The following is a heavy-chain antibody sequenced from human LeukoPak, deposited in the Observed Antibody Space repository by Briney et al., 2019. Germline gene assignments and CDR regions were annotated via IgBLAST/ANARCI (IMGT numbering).Heavy chain of an antibody. J-gene: IGHJ5*02. CDR1: GGALSSGSYY. Sequence: SETLSLTCTVSGGALSSGSYYWSWIRQPPGQGLEWIGYIHYSGSTKYNPSLKSRVTMSVDTSKNQFSLKVTSVTAADTAIYYCTRTNYGDYNWFDPWGQGTLVTVSS. D-gene: IGHD4-17*01. CDR3: TRTNYGDYNWFDP. V-gene: IGHV4-61*01. CDR2: IHYSGST.